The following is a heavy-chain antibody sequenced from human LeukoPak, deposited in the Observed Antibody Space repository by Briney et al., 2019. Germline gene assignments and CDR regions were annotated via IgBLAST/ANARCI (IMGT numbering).Heavy chain of an antibody. CDR3: ANSGGVTTPFDY. V-gene: IGHV3-30*18. J-gene: IGHJ4*02. CDR2: ISYDGSNK. Sequence: GGSLRLSCAASGFTFSSYGMHWVRQAPGKGLEWVAVISYDGSNKYYADSVKGRFTISRDNSKNTLYLQMNSLRAEDTAVYYCANSGGVTTPFDYWGQGTLVTVSS. D-gene: IGHD4-17*01. CDR1: GFTFSSYG.